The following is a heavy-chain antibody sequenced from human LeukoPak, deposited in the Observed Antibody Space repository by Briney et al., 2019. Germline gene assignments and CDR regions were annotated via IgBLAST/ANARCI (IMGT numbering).Heavy chain of an antibody. D-gene: IGHD2/OR15-2a*01. J-gene: IGHJ4*02. CDR3: ASTNRLDY. CDR2: ISSSSSYI. Sequence: NAGGSLRLSCAASGFTFSSYSMNWVRQAPGKGLEWVSSISSSSSYIYYADSVKGRFTISRDNAKNTLYLQMNSLRVEDTAVYYCASTNRLDYWGQGTLVTVSS. V-gene: IGHV3-21*01. CDR1: GFTFSSYS.